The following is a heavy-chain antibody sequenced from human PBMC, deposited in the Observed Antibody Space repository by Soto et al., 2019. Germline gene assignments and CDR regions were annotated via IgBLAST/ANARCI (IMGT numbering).Heavy chain of an antibody. CDR2: IYYSGGT. D-gene: IGHD2-15*01. V-gene: IGHV4-31*03. Sequence: QVQLQESGPGLVKPSQTLSLTCTVSGGSISSRDYYWSWIRQHPGKGLEWIGNIYYSGGTYSNPSPQPRVTNSKGPSQSPFPPKPNSLTGPDPAGYLFARAPVALGTTLPTTHLEHWGRGTLVPFPP. CDR3: ARAPVALGTTLPTTHLEH. CDR1: GGSISSRDYY. J-gene: IGHJ4*02.